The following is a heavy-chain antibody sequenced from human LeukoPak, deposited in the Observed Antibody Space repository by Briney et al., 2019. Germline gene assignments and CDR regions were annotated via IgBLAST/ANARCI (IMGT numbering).Heavy chain of an antibody. J-gene: IGHJ4*02. CDR2: INHSGST. V-gene: IGHV4-34*01. Sequence: SETLSLTCAVYGGSFSGYYWSWIRQPPGKGLEWIGEINHSGSTNYNPSLKSRVTISVDTSKNQFSLKLSSVTAADTAVYYCARYRCSSTSCHFDYWGQGTLVTVSS. CDR1: GGSFSGYY. CDR3: ARYRCSSTSCHFDY. D-gene: IGHD2-2*01.